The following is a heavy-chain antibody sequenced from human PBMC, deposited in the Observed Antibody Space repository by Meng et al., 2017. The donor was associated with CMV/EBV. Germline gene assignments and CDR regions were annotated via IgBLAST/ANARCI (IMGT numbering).Heavy chain of an antibody. CDR2: IIPIFGTA. J-gene: IGHJ4*02. V-gene: IGHV1-69*05. D-gene: IGHD6-6*01. Sequence: CKASGGTFSSYAISWVRQAPGQGLEWMGGIIPIFGTAGYAQKFRGRVTITTDESTSTAYMELSSLRSEDTAVYYCAIAARPHWDYFDYWGQGTLVTVSS. CDR1: GGTFSSYA. CDR3: AIAARPHWDYFDY.